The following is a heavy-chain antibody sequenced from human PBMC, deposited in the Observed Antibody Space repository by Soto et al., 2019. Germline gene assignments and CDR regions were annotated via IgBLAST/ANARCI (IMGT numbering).Heavy chain of an antibody. V-gene: IGHV4-31*03. CDR2: IYYSGST. D-gene: IGHD3-10*01. CDR1: GGSISSGGYY. CDR3: ARVRSSSGSYYISPFDY. J-gene: IGHJ4*02. Sequence: QVQLQESGPGLVKPSQTLSLTCTVSGGSISSGGYYWSWIRQHPGKGLEWIGYIYYSGSTYYNPSLKSRVTISVDTSKNRFSLKLSSVTAADTAVYYCARVRSSSGSYYISPFDYWGQGTLVTVSS.